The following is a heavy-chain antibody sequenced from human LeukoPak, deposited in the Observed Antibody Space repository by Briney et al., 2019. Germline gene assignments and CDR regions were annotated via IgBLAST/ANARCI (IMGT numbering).Heavy chain of an antibody. D-gene: IGHD6-13*01. V-gene: IGHV3-11*04. CDR1: GFTFSDYY. J-gene: IGHJ4*02. CDR3: ARDHSSSWPNFDY. CDR2: ISSSGSTI. Sequence: GGSLRPSCAASGFTFSDYYMSWIRQAPGKGLEWVSYISSSGSTIYYADSVKGRFTISRDDAKNSLYLQMNSLRAEDTAVYYCARDHSSSWPNFDYWGQGTLVTVSS.